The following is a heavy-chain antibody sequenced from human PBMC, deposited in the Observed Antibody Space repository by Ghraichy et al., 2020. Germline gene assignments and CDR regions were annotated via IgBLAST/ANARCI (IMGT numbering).Heavy chain of an antibody. CDR1: GFTFNIYA. CDR2: ISGSGGST. J-gene: IGHJ4*02. V-gene: IGHV3-23*01. CDR3: AKGGHYYDTSDYYHPFDY. D-gene: IGHD3-22*01. Sequence: GSLRLSCAASGFTFNIYAMSWVRQAPEKGLEWVSGISGSGGSTYYADSVKGRFTISSDNSKNTVHLQMNSLRAEDTAVYYCAKGGHYYDTSDYYHPFDYWGQGTLVTVSS.